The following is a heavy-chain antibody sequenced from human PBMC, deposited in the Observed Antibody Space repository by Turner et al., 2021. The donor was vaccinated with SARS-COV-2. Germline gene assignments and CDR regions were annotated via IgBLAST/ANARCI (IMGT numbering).Heavy chain of an antibody. CDR1: GGTFSSYA. J-gene: IGHJ4*02. CDR2: IIPIVGTP. V-gene: IGHV1-69*18. Sequence: QVQLVQSGAEVKKPGSSVKVSCKASGGTFSSYAISWGRQAPGQGLEWMGRIIPIVGTPNYAQKFQGRVTITAEESTSTAYMELSSLRSEDTAVYYCASFGGDYVFDYWGQGTLVTVSS. CDR3: ASFGGDYVFDY. D-gene: IGHD3-10*01.